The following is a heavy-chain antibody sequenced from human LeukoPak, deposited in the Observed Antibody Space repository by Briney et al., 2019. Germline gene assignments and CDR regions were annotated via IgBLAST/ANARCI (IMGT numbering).Heavy chain of an antibody. CDR2: ISGSGGST. CDR1: GLTFSSYA. CDR3: ANALTNYYGSGSYWSPGNWFDP. V-gene: IGHV3-23*01. D-gene: IGHD3-10*01. J-gene: IGHJ5*02. Sequence: GGSLRLSCAASGLTFSSYAMSWVRQAPGKGLGWVSAISGSGGSTYYADSVKGRFTISRDNSKNTLYLQMNSLRAEDTAVYYCANALTNYYGSGSYWSPGNWFDPWGQGTLVTVSS.